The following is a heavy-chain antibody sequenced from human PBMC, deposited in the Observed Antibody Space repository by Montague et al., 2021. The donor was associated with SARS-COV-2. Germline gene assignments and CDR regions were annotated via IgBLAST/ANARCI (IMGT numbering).Heavy chain of an antibody. D-gene: IGHD3-22*01. Sequence: SETLSLTCAVSGGSISSSNWCSWVRPPPRKGLECIGDIYHSGSTYYNPSINSRVTISVDKSKNQFSLKLSSVTAADTAVYYCAREPYYYDSSVLNYYYYGMDVWGQGTTVTVSS. CDR1: GGSISSSNW. J-gene: IGHJ6*02. CDR3: AREPYYYDSSVLNYYYYGMDV. CDR2: IYHSGST. V-gene: IGHV4-4*02.